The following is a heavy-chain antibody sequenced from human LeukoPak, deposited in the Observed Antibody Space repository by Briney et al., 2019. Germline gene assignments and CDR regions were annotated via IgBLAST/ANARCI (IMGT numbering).Heavy chain of an antibody. D-gene: IGHD2-2*01. J-gene: IGHJ3*02. CDR1: VGSFIGYY. Sequence: PSETLSLTCAVYVGSFIGYYWSWIRQPPGKELEWIGEINHSGRNNYNPSLKSRVTISVDTSKNQFSLKLSSVTAADTDVYYCAQGPGAFDISGQGRMVTVS. CDR3: AQGPGAFDI. CDR2: INHSGRN. V-gene: IGHV4-34*01.